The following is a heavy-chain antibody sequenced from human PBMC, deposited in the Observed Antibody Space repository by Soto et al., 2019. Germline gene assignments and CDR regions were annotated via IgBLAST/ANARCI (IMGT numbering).Heavy chain of an antibody. D-gene: IGHD6-13*01. Sequence: SETLSLTCTVTSAYISSSTYYWGWIRQPPGKGLEWIGSIYYSGSTYYNPSLKSRVTISVDTSKNQFSLKLSSVTAADTAVYYCARLGIAAAGNYYYYGMDVWGQGTTVTVS. J-gene: IGHJ6*02. V-gene: IGHV4-39*01. CDR1: SAYISSSTYY. CDR2: IYYSGST. CDR3: ARLGIAAAGNYYYYGMDV.